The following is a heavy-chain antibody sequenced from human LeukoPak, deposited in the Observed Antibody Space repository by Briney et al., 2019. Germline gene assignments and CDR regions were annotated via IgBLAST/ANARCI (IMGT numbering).Heavy chain of an antibody. D-gene: IGHD6-13*01. Sequence: GGSLRLSCAASGFTFSSYAIHWVRQAPGKGLEWVAVISYDGSNKYYADSVKGRFTISRDNSKNTLYLQMNSLRAEDTAVYYCAGSPTLAGSPSYFDYWGQGTLVTVSS. V-gene: IGHV3-30-3*02. J-gene: IGHJ4*02. CDR3: AGSPTLAGSPSYFDY. CDR2: ISYDGSNK. CDR1: GFTFSSYA.